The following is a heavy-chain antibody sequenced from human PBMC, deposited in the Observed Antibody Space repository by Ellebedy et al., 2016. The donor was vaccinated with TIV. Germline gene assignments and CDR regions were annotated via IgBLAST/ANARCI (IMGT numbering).Heavy chain of an antibody. Sequence: SETLSLXXTVSGYSISSGYYWGWIRQPPGKGLEWIGSIYHSGSTYYNPSLKSRVTISVDTSKNQFSLKLSSVTAADTAVYYCARAAFNWNDGGGDYWGQGTLVTVSS. CDR1: GYSISSGYY. V-gene: IGHV4-38-2*02. D-gene: IGHD1-1*01. CDR2: IYHSGST. J-gene: IGHJ4*02. CDR3: ARAAFNWNDGGGDY.